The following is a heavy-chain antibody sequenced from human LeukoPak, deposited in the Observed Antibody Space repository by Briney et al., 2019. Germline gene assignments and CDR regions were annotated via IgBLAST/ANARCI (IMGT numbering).Heavy chain of an antibody. CDR3: ARSQLRFLEWSFDY. J-gene: IGHJ4*02. V-gene: IGHV1-2*02. Sequence: ASVKVSCKASGYTFTGYYMHWGRQAPGQGLEWMGWINPNSGGRNYAQKFQGRVTMTRDTTISTVYMELSRLRSDDTAVYYCARSQLRFLEWSFDYWGQGTLVTVSS. CDR2: INPNSGGR. CDR1: GYTFTGYY. D-gene: IGHD3-3*01.